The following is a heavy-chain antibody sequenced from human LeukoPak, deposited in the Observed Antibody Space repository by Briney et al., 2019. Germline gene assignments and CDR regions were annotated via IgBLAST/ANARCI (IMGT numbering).Heavy chain of an antibody. CDR3: ARNEAVAGNHGAIDI. CDR1: GYSISSNNC. D-gene: IGHD6-19*01. CDR2: IFYSGNA. Sequence: SETLSLTCAVSGYSISSNNCWGWFRQPPGKGLEWIGYIFYSGNAYYNSSLTSRVTMSVDTSKIQFSLNLSSVAAVDTAVYYCARNEAVAGNHGAIDIWGQGTMVTVSS. J-gene: IGHJ3*02. V-gene: IGHV4-28*01.